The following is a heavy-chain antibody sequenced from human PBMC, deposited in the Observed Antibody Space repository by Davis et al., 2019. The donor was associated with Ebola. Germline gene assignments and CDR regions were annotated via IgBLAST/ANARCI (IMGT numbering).Heavy chain of an antibody. D-gene: IGHD2-2*03. J-gene: IGHJ6*02. Sequence: SVKVSCKASGGTFSSYAISWVRQAPGQGLEWMGRIIPILGIANYAQKFQGRVTITADKSTSTAYMELSSLRSEDTAVYYCARAGYCSSTSCQRYYYYYGMDVLGQGTTVTGSS. V-gene: IGHV1-69*04. CDR3: ARAGYCSSTSCQRYYYYYGMDV. CDR2: IIPILGIA. CDR1: GGTFSSYA.